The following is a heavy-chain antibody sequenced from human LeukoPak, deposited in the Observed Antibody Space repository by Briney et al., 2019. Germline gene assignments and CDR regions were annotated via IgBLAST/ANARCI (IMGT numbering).Heavy chain of an antibody. CDR1: GFTFSSYW. CDR3: ARDRSLYYYGSGSYYTPDWFDP. CDR2: IKQDGSEK. J-gene: IGHJ5*02. D-gene: IGHD3-10*01. V-gene: IGHV3-7*01. Sequence: GGSLRLSCAASGFTFSSYWMSWVRQAPGKGLEWVANIKQDGSEKYYVDSVKGRFTISRDNAKNSLYLQMNSLRAEDTAVYYCARDRSLYYYGSGSYYTPDWFDPWGQGTLVTVSS.